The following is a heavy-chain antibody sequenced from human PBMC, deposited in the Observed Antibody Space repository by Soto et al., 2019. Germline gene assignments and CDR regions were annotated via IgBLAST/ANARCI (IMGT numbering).Heavy chain of an antibody. V-gene: IGHV4-30-2*01. Sequence: QLQLQESGSGLVKPSQTLSLTCAVSGGSISSGGYSWSWIRQPPGKGLEWIGYIYHSGSTYYNQSLKRRITKSVNRTKNQFSLKLGAVTAADTAVDYWARGGDSYGGFDYWGQGTLVTVSS. CDR1: GGSISSGGYS. J-gene: IGHJ4*02. CDR2: IYHSGST. D-gene: IGHD5-18*01. CDR3: ARGGDSYGGFDY.